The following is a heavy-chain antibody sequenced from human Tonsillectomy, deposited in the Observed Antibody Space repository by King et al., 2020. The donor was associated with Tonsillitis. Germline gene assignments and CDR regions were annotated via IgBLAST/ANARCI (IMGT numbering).Heavy chain of an antibody. D-gene: IGHD6-6*01. V-gene: IGHV4-39*01. CDR1: GGSINSSSYY. CDR2: IYYSGST. CDR3: ARKGGSSSPLDFDY. J-gene: IGHJ4*02. Sequence: LQLQESGPGLVKPSETLSLTCTVAGGSINSSSYYWGWIRQPPGKGLEWIGSIYYSGSTYYNPSLKSRVTISVDTSKSQFSLKLRSVTAADTAVYYCARKGGSSSPLDFDYWGQGTLVTVSS.